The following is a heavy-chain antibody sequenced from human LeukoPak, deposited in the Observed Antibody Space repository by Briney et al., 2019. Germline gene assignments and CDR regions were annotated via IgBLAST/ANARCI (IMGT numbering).Heavy chain of an antibody. D-gene: IGHD3-3*01. J-gene: IGHJ4*02. V-gene: IGHV3-21*01. CDR1: GFRFRTYS. Sequence: GGSLSLSRAASGFRFRTYSLNWVRQPSAKGLEWVSSISSMCYYIYYADSAKDRFTFSRGNGEHSLHLQMNRLRAEDTAVDYCAREGSDFWSGCSKGYFDYWGQGTLVTVSS. CDR3: AREGSDFWSGCSKGYFDY. CDR2: ISSMCYYI.